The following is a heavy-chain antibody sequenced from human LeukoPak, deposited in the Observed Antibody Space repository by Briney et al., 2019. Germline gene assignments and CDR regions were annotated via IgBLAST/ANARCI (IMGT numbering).Heavy chain of an antibody. CDR1: GFTFSSYA. D-gene: IGHD2-2*01. Sequence: PGGSLRLSCAASGFTFSSYAMHWVRQAPGKGLEWVAVISYDGSNKYYADSVKGRFTISRDNSKNTLYLQMNSLRAEDTAVYYCAGGIVVPAAIDAFDIWGQGTMVTVSS. J-gene: IGHJ3*02. CDR3: AGGIVVPAAIDAFDI. CDR2: ISYDGSNK. V-gene: IGHV3-30-3*01.